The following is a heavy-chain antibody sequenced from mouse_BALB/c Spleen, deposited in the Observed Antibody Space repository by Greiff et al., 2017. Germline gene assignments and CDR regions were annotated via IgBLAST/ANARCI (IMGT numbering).Heavy chain of an antibody. V-gene: IGHV1-5*01. CDR3: TIGIAWYFDV. D-gene: IGHD4-1*01. CDR1: GYSFTSYW. J-gene: IGHJ1*01. Sequence: VHVKQSGTVLARPGASVKMSCKASGYSFTSYWMHWVKQRPGQGLEWIGAIYPGNSDTSYNQKFKGKAKLTAVTSASTAYMELSSLTNEDSAVYYCTIGIAWYFDVWGAGTTVTVSS. CDR2: IYPGNSDT.